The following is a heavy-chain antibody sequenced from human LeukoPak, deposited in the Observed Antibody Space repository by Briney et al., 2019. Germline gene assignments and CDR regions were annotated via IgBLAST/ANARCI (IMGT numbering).Heavy chain of an antibody. Sequence: GESLKISCKGSGYSFTSYWISWVRQMPGKGLEWMGRIDPSDSYTNYSPSFQGHVTISADKSTSTAYLQWSSLKASDTAMYYCASGGNYYDSSGYGNWFDPWGQGTLVTVSS. D-gene: IGHD3-22*01. V-gene: IGHV5-10-1*01. CDR3: ASGGNYYDSSGYGNWFDP. CDR1: GYSFTSYW. CDR2: IDPSDSYT. J-gene: IGHJ5*02.